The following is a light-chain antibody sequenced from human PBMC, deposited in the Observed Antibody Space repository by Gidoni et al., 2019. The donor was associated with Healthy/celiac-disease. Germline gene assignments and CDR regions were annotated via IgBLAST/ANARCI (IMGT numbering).Light chain of an antibody. CDR2: WAS. J-gene: IGKJ2*01. V-gene: IGKV4-1*01. CDR1: QSVLYSSNDKNY. CDR3: QQYYSIPVT. Sequence: DIVMTQSPDSLAVSLGESATLTCKSSQSVLYSSNDKNYLAWYQQKPGQPPKLLIYWASTRESGVPDRFSGSGSGTDFTLTISSLQAEDVAVYYCQQYYSIPVTFGQGTKLEIK.